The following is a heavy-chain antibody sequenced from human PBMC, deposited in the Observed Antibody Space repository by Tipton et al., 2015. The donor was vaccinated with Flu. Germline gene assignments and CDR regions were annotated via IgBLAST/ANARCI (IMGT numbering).Heavy chain of an antibody. V-gene: IGHV3-48*03. CDR3: VPGGVSFFDY. CDR1: GFHFSTFE. D-gene: IGHD3-16*01. Sequence: SLRLSCFASGFHFSTFELSWVRQAQGRGLEWVAYITGGGSTVYAVSVKGRFTISRDYAKNSLYLQMRSLRAEDTALYYCVPGGVSFFDYWGPGTLVTVSS. CDR2: ITGGGST. J-gene: IGHJ4*02.